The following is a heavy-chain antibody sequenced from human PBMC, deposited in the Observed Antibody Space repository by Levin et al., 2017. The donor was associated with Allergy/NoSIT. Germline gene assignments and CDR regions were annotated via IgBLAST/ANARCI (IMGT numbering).Heavy chain of an antibody. Sequence: GESLKISCAASGFTFSSYGMHWVRQAPGKGLEWVAVISYDGSNKYYADSVKGRFTISRDNSKNTLYLQMNSLRAEDTAVYYCAKGPDYGDYVYWGQGTLVTVSS. D-gene: IGHD4-17*01. CDR1: GFTFSSYG. CDR3: AKGPDYGDYVY. V-gene: IGHV3-30*18. J-gene: IGHJ4*02. CDR2: ISYDGSNK.